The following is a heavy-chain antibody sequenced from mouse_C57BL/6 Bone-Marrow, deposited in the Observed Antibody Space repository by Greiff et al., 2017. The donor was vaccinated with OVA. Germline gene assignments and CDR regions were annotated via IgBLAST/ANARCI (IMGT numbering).Heavy chain of an antibody. CDR1: GFSFNTYA. CDR3: VRQRGTGTFYAMDY. J-gene: IGHJ4*01. D-gene: IGHD4-1*01. CDR2: IRSKSNNYAT. V-gene: IGHV10-1*01. Sequence: DVQLVESGGGLVQPKGSLKLSCAASGFSFNTYAMNWVRQAPGKGLEWVARIRSKSNNYATYYADSVKDRFTISRDDSESMLYLQMNNLKTEDTAMYYCVRQRGTGTFYAMDYWGQGTSVTVSS.